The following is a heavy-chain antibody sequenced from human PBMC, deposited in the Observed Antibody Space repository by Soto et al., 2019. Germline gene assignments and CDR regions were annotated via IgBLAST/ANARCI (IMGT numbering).Heavy chain of an antibody. V-gene: IGHV3-23*01. CDR1: GFTFSSYA. J-gene: IGHJ4*02. CDR2: ISGGGDST. CDR3: ATCSGGSCYHPFDY. D-gene: IGHD2-15*01. Sequence: PGGSLRLSCAASGFTFSSYAMTWVRQAPGKGLEWVSAISGGGDSTYYADSEKGRFTISRDNSKNTLYLQMNSLRAEDTAVYNCATCSGGSCYHPFDYWGQGTQVTVSS.